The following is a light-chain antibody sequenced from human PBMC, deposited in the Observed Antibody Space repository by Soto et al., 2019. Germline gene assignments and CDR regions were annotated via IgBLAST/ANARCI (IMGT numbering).Light chain of an antibody. CDR1: SSSIGSHS. CDR3: ASWDNSLNGLYV. J-gene: IGLJ1*01. CDR2: GDN. Sequence: QSVLTQPPSVSATPGQTVTISCSGSSSSIGSHSVSWYQLLPGTAPKLLLYGDNQRPSGVPDRFSASKSGTSASLAISGLQSDDEAIYYCASWDNSLNGLYVFGVGTKLTVL. V-gene: IGLV1-44*01.